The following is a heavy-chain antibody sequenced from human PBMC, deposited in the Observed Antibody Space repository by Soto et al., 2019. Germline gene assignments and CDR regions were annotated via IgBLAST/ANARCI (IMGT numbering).Heavy chain of an antibody. CDR3: ARHVGCSGGSCYLFDY. CDR2: IYYSGNT. D-gene: IGHD2-15*01. J-gene: IGHJ4*02. V-gene: IGHV4-59*08. Sequence: PSETLSLTCTVSGGSISGYYWSWIRQPPGKGLEWIGYIYYSGNTNYNASLKSRVTISVDTSKNQLSLKLSSVTAADTAVYYCARHVGCSGGSCYLFDYWGQGTLVTVSS. CDR1: GGSISGYY.